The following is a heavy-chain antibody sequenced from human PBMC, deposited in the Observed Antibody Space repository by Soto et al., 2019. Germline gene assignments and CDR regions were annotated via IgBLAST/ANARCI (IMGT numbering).Heavy chain of an antibody. Sequence: ASVKVSCKASGYTFPGYYVHWVRQAPGQGLEWMGWINPNSGDTYLAQRFQGRVTMNRDTSIGTAYMELRGLTSDDTAEYYCAKGGAIVAAGTRVYLYNPMDVWGQGTTVTVS. CDR3: AKGGAIVAAGTRVYLYNPMDV. CDR2: INPNSGDT. CDR1: GYTFPGYY. V-gene: IGHV1-2*02. D-gene: IGHD1-26*01. J-gene: IGHJ6*02.